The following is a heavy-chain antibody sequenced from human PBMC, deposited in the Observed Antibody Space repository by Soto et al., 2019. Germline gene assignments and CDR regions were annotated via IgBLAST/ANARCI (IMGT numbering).Heavy chain of an antibody. J-gene: IGHJ5*02. CDR2: IYYSGST. V-gene: IGHV4-39*07. CDR3: AREARYSSPGLVLFDP. Sequence: SETLSLTGTGSGGSISSSSYYWGWIRQPPGKGLEWIGSIYYSGSTYYNPSLKSRVTISVDTSKNQFSLKLSSVTAADTAVYYCAREARYSSPGLVLFDPWGQGPLVTVSS. D-gene: IGHD6-13*01. CDR1: GGSISSSSYY.